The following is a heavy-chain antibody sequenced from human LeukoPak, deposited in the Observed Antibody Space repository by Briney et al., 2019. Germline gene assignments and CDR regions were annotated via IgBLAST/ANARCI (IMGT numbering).Heavy chain of an antibody. CDR1: GFTFSSYA. Sequence: GGSLRLSCVVSGFTFSSYAMHWVRQTPGNGLEYVSGINSNGGSTHYANSVKGRFTISRDNSKHTLYLQMGSLRTEDMAVYYCAKDGVWFGEKFDPWGQGTLVTVSS. V-gene: IGHV3-64*01. CDR2: INSNGGST. J-gene: IGHJ5*02. CDR3: AKDGVWFGEKFDP. D-gene: IGHD3-10*01.